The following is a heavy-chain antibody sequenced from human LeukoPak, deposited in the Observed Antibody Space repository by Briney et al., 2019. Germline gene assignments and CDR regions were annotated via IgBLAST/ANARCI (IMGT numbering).Heavy chain of an antibody. D-gene: IGHD5-18*01. CDR2: ISYDGSNK. V-gene: IGHV3-30-3*01. Sequence: GRSLRLSCAASGFTFSSYAMHWVRQAPGKGLEWVAVISYDGSNKYYADSVKGRFTISRDNSKNTLYLQMNSLRAEDTAVYYCARDGYGSYFDYWGQGTLVTVSS. CDR1: GFTFSSYA. CDR3: ARDGYGSYFDY. J-gene: IGHJ4*02.